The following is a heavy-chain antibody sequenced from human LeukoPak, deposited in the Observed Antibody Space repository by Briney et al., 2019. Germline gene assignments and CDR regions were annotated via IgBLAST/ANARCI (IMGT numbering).Heavy chain of an antibody. CDR1: GYTLTEIF. D-gene: IGHD5-18*01. J-gene: IGHJ4*02. CDR3: AAIFTAMVAENDF. V-gene: IGHV1-24*01. CDR2: FDPEHGET. Sequence: AASVKVSCEHSGYTLTEIFMHSVRQAPGKGVEWMGGFDPEHGETIYPQKFQGRVTLSEDTSTDTAYMELSSLTSEDTAVYYCAAIFTAMVAENDFWGQGTLVTVSS.